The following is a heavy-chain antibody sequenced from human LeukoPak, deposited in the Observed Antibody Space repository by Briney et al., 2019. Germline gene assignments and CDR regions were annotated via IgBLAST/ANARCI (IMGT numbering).Heavy chain of an antibody. D-gene: IGHD3-22*01. CDR2: IYTSGST. V-gene: IGHV4-4*07. Sequence: SETLSLTCTVSGGSISTYYWSWIRQPAGKGLEWIGRIYTSGSTNYNPSLKSRVTMSVDTSKNQFSLKLCSVTAADTAIYFCARDRNYDHAFDIWGQGTMVTVSS. J-gene: IGHJ3*02. CDR1: GGSISTYY. CDR3: ARDRNYDHAFDI.